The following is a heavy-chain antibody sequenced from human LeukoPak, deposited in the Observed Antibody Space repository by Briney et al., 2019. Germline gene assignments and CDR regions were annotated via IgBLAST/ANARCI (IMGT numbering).Heavy chain of an antibody. J-gene: IGHJ5*02. V-gene: IGHV5-51*01. CDR1: GYSFTNYW. Sequence: GESLKISCKGSGYSFTNYWIGWVRQTPGKGLEWMGTIYPDDSDTRYSPSFRGQVTISADRSITTAYLQWNSLKASDTAMYYCARCRYRTNCQQGWFDPWGQGTLVTVSS. D-gene: IGHD3-16*02. CDR2: IYPDDSDT. CDR3: ARCRYRTNCQQGWFDP.